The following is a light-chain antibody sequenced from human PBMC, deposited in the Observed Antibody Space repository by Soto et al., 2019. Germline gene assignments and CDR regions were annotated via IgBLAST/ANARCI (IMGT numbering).Light chain of an antibody. CDR3: QQFNTYPIT. Sequence: TQLTQSPSSLSASVGDRVTITCRTSQDIRGALAWYQQKPGKAPKLLIYDVSSLQSGVPSRFSGSGSGTDFTLTISSLQPEDFATYYCQQFNTYPITFGQGTRLEIK. CDR2: DVS. V-gene: IGKV1-13*02. CDR1: QDIRGA. J-gene: IGKJ5*01.